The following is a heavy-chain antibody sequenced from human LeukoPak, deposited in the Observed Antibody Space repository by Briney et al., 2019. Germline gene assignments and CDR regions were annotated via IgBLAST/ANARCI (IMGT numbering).Heavy chain of an antibody. CDR3: ARAGPIRYRSGGSCCSTFDY. J-gene: IGHJ4*02. Sequence: PSQTLSLTCTVSGGSISSGGYYWSWIRQHPGKGLEWIGYIYYSGSTYYNPSLKSRVTISVDTSKNQFSLKLSSVTAADTAVYYCARAGPIRYRSGGSCCSTFDYWGQGTLVTVSS. V-gene: IGHV4-31*03. CDR1: GGSISSGGYY. CDR2: IYYSGST. D-gene: IGHD2-15*01.